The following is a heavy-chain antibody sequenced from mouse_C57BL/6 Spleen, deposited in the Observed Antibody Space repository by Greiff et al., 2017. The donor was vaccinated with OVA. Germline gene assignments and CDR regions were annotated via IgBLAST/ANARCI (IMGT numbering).Heavy chain of an antibody. CDR1: GFTFSSYG. Sequence: EVNVVESGGDLVKPGGSLKLSCAASGFTFSSYGMSWVRQTPDKRLEWVATISSGGSYTYYPDSVKGRFTLARDNAKNTLYLQMSSLKSEDTDMYYCARHSWFDYWGQGTTLTVSS. J-gene: IGHJ2*01. CDR2: ISSGGSYT. CDR3: ARHSWFDY. D-gene: IGHD1-1*01. V-gene: IGHV5-6*01.